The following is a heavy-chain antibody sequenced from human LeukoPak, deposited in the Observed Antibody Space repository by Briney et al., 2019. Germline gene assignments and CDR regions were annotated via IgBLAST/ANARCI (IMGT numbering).Heavy chain of an antibody. V-gene: IGHV3-30*02. D-gene: IGHD3-22*01. J-gene: IGHJ5*02. CDR2: IRYDGTNK. Sequence: PGGSLRLSCAASGFTFSHFGMHWVRQAPGKGLEWVAFIRYDGTNKYYTDSVKGRFTISRDNSKNTLYLQMNSLRTEDTAVYYCARDWRYYYDSSGPPWGQGTLVTVSS. CDR3: ARDWRYYYDSSGPP. CDR1: GFTFSHFG.